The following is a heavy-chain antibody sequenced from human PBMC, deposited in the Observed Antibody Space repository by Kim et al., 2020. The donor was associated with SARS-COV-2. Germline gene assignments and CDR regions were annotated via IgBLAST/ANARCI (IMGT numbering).Heavy chain of an antibody. V-gene: IGHV5-51*01. CDR3: ARAEYNWNYRLGAFDI. J-gene: IGHJ3*02. Sequence: FKGQVTISADKSISTAYLQWSSLKASDTAMYYCARAEYNWNYRLGAFDIWGQGTMVTVSS. D-gene: IGHD1-7*01.